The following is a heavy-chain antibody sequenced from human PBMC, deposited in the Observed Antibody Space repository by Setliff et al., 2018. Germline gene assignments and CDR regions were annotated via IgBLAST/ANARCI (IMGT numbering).Heavy chain of an antibody. J-gene: IGHJ4*02. CDR3: ARDLYCGGHCYQLFDS. V-gene: IGHV4-61*02. CDR1: GYSISSGHYY. Sequence: PSETLSLTCGVSGYSISSGHYYWNWIRQPAGKGLEWIGRIYPSGGTNYNPSLKSRVTISVDTSKNHFSLKLTSVTAADTAVYYCARDLYCGGHCYQLFDSWGQGTLVTVS. D-gene: IGHD2-21*02. CDR2: IYPSGGT.